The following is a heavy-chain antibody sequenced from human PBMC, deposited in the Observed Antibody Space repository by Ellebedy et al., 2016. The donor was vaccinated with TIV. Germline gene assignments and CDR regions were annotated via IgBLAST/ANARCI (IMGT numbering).Heavy chain of an antibody. CDR3: ARGKDSWSGFY. D-gene: IGHD3-3*01. CDR1: ANTLTRYY. Sequence: ASVKVSCKASANTLTRYYIHWVRQAPGRGFEWMGVINPGDGTTSYAQKFQGRVTMTRDTSTSTVYMELSSLRSADAAVYYCARGKDSWSGFYWGRGTLVTVSS. CDR2: INPGDGTT. J-gene: IGHJ4*02. V-gene: IGHV1-46*01.